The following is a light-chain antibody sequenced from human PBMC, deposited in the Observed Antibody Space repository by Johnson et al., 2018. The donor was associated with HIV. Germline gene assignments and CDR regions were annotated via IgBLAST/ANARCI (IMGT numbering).Light chain of an antibody. Sequence: QSMLTQPPSVSAAPGQKVTISCSGSSSNIGNNYVSWYQQLPGTAHKLLIYGNNKRPSGIPDRFSGSKSGTSATLGITGLQTGDEANYYCGTWDSSMSAVFGSGTKVTVL. V-gene: IGLV1-51*01. CDR3: GTWDSSMSAV. CDR1: SSNIGNNY. J-gene: IGLJ1*01. CDR2: GNN.